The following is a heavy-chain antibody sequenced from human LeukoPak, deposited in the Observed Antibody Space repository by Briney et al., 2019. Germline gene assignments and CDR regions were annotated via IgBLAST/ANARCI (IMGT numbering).Heavy chain of an antibody. CDR2: IKQDGSEK. J-gene: IGHJ6*03. CDR3: ARKVDDSSGYYYYYMDV. D-gene: IGHD3-22*01. Sequence: GGSLRLSCAASGFTFSSYWMSWVRQAPGKGLEWVANIKQDGSEKYYVDSVKGRFTISRDNAKNSLYLQMNSLRAEDTAVYYCARKVDDSSGYYYYYMDVWGKGTTVTVSS. CDR1: GFTFSSYW. V-gene: IGHV3-7*01.